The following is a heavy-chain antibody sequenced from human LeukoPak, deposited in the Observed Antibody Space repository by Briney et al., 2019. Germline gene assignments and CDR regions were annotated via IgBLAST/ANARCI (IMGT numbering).Heavy chain of an antibody. D-gene: IGHD3-10*01. V-gene: IGHV1-46*01. CDR1: GYTFTTHS. CDR3: AREATMIRGRDPGFSNYQYHYGMGV. CDR2: INPSGGST. Sequence: GASVKVSCKASGYTFTTHSMHWVRQAPGQGPEWMAIINPSGGSTAYAQKFQGRVTTTRDTSTSTVYMELRSLRSEDTAVYYCAREATMIRGRDPGFSNYQYHYGMGVWGQGTTVTVSS. J-gene: IGHJ6*02.